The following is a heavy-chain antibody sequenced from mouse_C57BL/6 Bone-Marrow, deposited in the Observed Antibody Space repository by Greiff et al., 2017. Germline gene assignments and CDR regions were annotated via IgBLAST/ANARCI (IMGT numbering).Heavy chain of an antibody. CDR1: GYTFTDYY. V-gene: IGHV1-19*01. CDR3: ARSWLDAMDY. Sequence: EVQLQQSGPVLVKPGASVKMSCKASGYTFTDYYMNWVKQSHGKSLEWIGVINPYNGGTSYNQKFKGKATLTVAKSSSTAYMELNSLTSEDSAVYYCARSWLDAMDYWGQGTSVTVSS. CDR2: INPYNGGT. J-gene: IGHJ4*01. D-gene: IGHD2-2*01.